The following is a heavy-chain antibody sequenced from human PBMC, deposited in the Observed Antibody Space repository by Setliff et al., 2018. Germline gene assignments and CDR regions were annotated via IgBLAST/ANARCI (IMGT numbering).Heavy chain of an antibody. CDR1: GYSFTTYA. CDR2: INAANGDT. J-gene: IGHJ3*02. Sequence: ASVKVSCKASGYSFTTYAIHWVRQAPGQGLEWLAWINAANGDTKYSREFQGRVTMTEDTSTDTAYMELSSLRSEDTAVYYCATPRSGIIDAFDIWGQGTMVTVSS. D-gene: IGHD2-15*01. V-gene: IGHV1-3*03. CDR3: ATPRSGIIDAFDI.